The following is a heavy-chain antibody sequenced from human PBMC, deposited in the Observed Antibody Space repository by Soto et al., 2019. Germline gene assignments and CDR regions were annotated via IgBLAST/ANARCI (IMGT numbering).Heavy chain of an antibody. V-gene: IGHV1-69*04. Sequence: QVQLVQSGAEVNKPGSSVKVSCKASGDTFSNHTISWVRQAPGQGLEWMGRIIPILGVANYAQKFQCRVTITADKSTSAAYMELTSLRAADPAVYYCARVAEMGTVTKGYYSYMDVWGKGTTVTVSS. D-gene: IGHD4-17*01. J-gene: IGHJ6*03. CDR2: IIPILGVA. CDR1: GDTFSNHT. CDR3: ARVAEMGTVTKGYYSYMDV.